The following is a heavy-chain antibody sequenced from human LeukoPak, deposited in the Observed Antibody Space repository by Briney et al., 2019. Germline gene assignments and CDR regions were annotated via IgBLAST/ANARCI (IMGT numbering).Heavy chain of an antibody. CDR3: ARYDYYDSSGYYDSFDY. V-gene: IGHV4-30-4*01. CDR1: GGSISSGDYY. Sequence: SQTLSLTCTVSGGSISSGDYYWSWIRQPPGKGLGWIGYIYYSGSTYYNPSLKSRVTISVDTSKNQFSLKLSSVTAADTAVYYCARYDYYDSSGYYDSFDYWGQGTLVTVSS. D-gene: IGHD3-22*01. CDR2: IYYSGST. J-gene: IGHJ4*02.